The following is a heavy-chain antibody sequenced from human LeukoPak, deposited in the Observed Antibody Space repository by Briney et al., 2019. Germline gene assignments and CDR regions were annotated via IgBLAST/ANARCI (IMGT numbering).Heavy chain of an antibody. CDR2: INPDGSGT. Sequence: GGSLRLSCAASGFSFSPYWMSWVRHGPGKGLDWVASINPDGSGTSYVDSVKGRFTISRDNAQNSLYLQMNSLSAEDTAVYYCARLFGGVTTFDYWGQGTLVTVSS. J-gene: IGHJ4*02. CDR3: ARLFGGVTTFDY. D-gene: IGHD4-17*01. V-gene: IGHV3-7*01. CDR1: GFSFSPYW.